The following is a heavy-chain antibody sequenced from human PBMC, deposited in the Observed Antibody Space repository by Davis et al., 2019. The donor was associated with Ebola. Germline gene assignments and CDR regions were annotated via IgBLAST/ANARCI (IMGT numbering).Heavy chain of an antibody. CDR2: INPNSGGT. Sequence: ASVKVSCKVSGYTLTELSMHWVRQAPGQGLEWMGWINPNSGGTNYAQKFQGRVTMTRDTSISTAYMELSRLRSDDTAVYYCARDFEVLILWFGELQYYYYGMDVWGQGTTVTVSS. CDR1: GYTLTELS. CDR3: ARDFEVLILWFGELQYYYYGMDV. J-gene: IGHJ6*02. V-gene: IGHV1-2*02. D-gene: IGHD3-10*01.